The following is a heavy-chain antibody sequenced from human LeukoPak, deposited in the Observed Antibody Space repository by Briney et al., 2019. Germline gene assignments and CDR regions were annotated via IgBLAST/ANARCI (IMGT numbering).Heavy chain of an antibody. CDR2: TSDSGGNT. Sequence: GGSLRLSCAASGFTFSSYAMSWVRQAPGEGLEWVSATSDSGGNTYYADFVKGRFTISRDNSKSTLYLQMNSLRAEDTAVYYCARRGESTNYGDYRFDSWGQGTLVTVSS. CDR3: ARRGESTNYGDYRFDS. D-gene: IGHD4-17*01. V-gene: IGHV3-23*01. J-gene: IGHJ4*02. CDR1: GFTFSSYA.